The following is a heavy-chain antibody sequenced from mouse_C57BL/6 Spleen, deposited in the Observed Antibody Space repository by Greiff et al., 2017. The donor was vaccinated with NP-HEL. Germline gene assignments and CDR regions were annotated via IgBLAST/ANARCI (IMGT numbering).Heavy chain of an antibody. CDR2: IDPSDSYT. V-gene: IGHV1-50*01. CDR3: ARGELGDYYAMDY. D-gene: IGHD4-1*01. J-gene: IGHJ4*01. Sequence: VQLQQPGAELVKPGASVKLSCKASGYTFTSYWMQWVKQRPGQGLEWIGEIDPSDSYTNYNQKFKGKATLTVDTSSSTAYMQLSSLTSEDSAVYYCARGELGDYYAMDYWGQGTSVTVSS. CDR1: GYTFTSYW.